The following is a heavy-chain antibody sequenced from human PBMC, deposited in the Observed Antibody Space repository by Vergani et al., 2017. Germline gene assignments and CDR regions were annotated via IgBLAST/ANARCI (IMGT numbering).Heavy chain of an antibody. J-gene: IGHJ6*03. D-gene: IGHD3-3*01. CDR2: ISSSGSTI. V-gene: IGHV3-48*03. Sequence: EVQLVESGGGLVQPGGSLRLSCAASGFTFSSYEMNWVRQAPGKGLEWVSYISSSGSTIDYADSVKVRFTISRDNVKNAMYMQMNSLRAEDTAVYYCSSGTYYDFWSGYRRYYYMDVWGKGTTVTVSS. CDR1: GFTFSSYE. CDR3: SSGTYYDFWSGYRRYYYMDV.